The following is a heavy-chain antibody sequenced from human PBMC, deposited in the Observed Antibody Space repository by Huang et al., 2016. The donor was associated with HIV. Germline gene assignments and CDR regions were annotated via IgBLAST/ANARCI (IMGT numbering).Heavy chain of an antibody. CDR2: INPKRGGT. CDR3: ARDWSFGSSTSPAD. V-gene: IGHV1-2*07. J-gene: IGHJ4*02. D-gene: IGHD6-6*01. Sequence: QVQLVQSGAEVKNPGASVRVSCKASGYTFTDSNIHWVRQAPGQGLGWMGWINPKRGGTIYARRFQGRITMTRDTTSSTVHMDLRRIQSDDTAVYFCARDWSFGSSTSPADWGQGTLVTVSS. CDR1: GYTFTDSN.